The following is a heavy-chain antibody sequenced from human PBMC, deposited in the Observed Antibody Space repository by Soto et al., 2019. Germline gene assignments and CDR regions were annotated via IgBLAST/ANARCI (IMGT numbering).Heavy chain of an antibody. CDR3: AKDHGYGIRGGLDY. V-gene: IGHV3-9*01. CDR1: GFTFDDYA. CDR2: ITWNGGAI. J-gene: IGHJ4*02. Sequence: EVQLVESGGGLVQPGRSLRLSCAASGFTFDDYAMHWVRQAPGKGLEWVSGITWNGGAIGYGGSVKGRFTISRDNAKRSLYLQMNSLRAEDTALYYCAKDHGYGIRGGLDYWGQGTLVTVST. D-gene: IGHD2-15*01.